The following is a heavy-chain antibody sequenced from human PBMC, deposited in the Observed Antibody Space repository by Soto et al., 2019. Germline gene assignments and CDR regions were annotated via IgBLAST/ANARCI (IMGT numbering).Heavy chain of an antibody. D-gene: IGHD2-2*01. J-gene: IGHJ4*02. CDR1: GFTFSSYS. CDR2: ISSSSSTI. Sequence: GGSLRLSCAASGFTFSSYSMNWVRQAPGKGLEWVSYISSSSSTIYYADSVKGRFTISRDNAKNSLYLQMNSLRAEDTAVYYCARIGDIVVVPAASSNFWGQGTLVTVSS. V-gene: IGHV3-48*01. CDR3: ARIGDIVVVPAASSNF.